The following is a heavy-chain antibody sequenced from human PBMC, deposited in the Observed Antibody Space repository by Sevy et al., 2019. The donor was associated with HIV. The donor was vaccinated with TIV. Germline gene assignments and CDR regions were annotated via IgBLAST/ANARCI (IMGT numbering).Heavy chain of an antibody. V-gene: IGHV3-30*18. D-gene: IGHD3-9*01. J-gene: IGHJ6*02. CDR1: GIIFTSSG. CDR3: AKDFTGYNGMDV. CDR2: ISYHGRDK. Sequence: GGSLRLSCVVSGIIFTSSGMHWVRQAPGKGLEWVEVISYHGRDKFYADSVKGRFTISRDNSKNILYLQMNGLRIEDTAVYYCAKDFTGYNGMDVWGQGTIVTVSS.